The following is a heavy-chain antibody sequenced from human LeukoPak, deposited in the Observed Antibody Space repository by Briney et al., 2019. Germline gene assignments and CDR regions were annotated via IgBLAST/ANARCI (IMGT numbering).Heavy chain of an antibody. CDR2: INHSGST. V-gene: IGHV4-34*01. CDR1: GGSFSGYY. Sequence: SETLSLTCAVYGGSFSGYYWSWIRQPPGKGLEWIGEINHSGSTNYNPSLKSRVTISVGTSKNQFSLKLSSVTAADTAVYYCARGSVLVSYCGMDVWGQGTTVTVSS. D-gene: IGHD3-16*02. CDR3: ARGSVLVSYCGMDV. J-gene: IGHJ6*02.